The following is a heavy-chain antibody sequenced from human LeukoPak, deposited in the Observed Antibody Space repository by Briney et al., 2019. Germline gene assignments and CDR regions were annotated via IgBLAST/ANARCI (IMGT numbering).Heavy chain of an antibody. Sequence: GGSLRLSCAASGFTFSDYYMTWIRQAPGKGLEWVSCISFSSSYTNYADSVKGRFTISRDNAKNSLYLQMNNLRAEDTAVYYCVRRPEAGDYWGQGTLVTVSS. CDR1: GFTFSDYY. D-gene: IGHD6-13*01. J-gene: IGHJ4*02. CDR3: VRRPEAGDY. CDR2: ISFSSSYT. V-gene: IGHV3-11*03.